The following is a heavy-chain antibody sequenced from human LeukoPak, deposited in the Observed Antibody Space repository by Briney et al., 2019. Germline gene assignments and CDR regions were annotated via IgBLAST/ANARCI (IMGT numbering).Heavy chain of an antibody. CDR1: GDSISSGGYS. J-gene: IGHJ3*02. Sequence: SETLSLTCTVSGDSISSGGYSWNWIRQPAGKGLEWIGRISGSGSTSYNPSLKSRVTIPADTSKSQFSLKMTSVTAADTAVYYCARTLSSPPYATFHIWGQGTMVTVSS. CDR2: ISGSGST. CDR3: ARTLSSPPYATFHI. V-gene: IGHV4-61*02. D-gene: IGHD6-13*01.